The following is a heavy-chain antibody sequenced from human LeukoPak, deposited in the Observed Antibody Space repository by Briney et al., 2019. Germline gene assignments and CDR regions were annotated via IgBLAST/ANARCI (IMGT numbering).Heavy chain of an antibody. CDR3: ARTGHRYSSGWY. Sequence: GGSLRLSCAASGFTVSGNYMSWVRQAPGKGLEWVPVIYSGGSTYYADSVKGRFTISRDNSKNTLYLQMNSLRAEDTAVYYCARTGHRYSSGWYWGQGTLVTVSS. D-gene: IGHD6-19*01. CDR1: GFTVSGNY. V-gene: IGHV3-66*01. CDR2: IYSGGST. J-gene: IGHJ4*02.